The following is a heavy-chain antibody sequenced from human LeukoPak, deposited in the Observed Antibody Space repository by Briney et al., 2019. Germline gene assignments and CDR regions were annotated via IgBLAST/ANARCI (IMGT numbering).Heavy chain of an antibody. J-gene: IGHJ4*02. Sequence: KPSEPLSLTCTVSGGSISGYYWSWIRQPPGKGLEWIGYIYYSGSTTYNPSLKSRVTISVDTSKNQYSLKLSSVTAADTAMYYCARGTSNTAWHWVYWGQGTLVTVSS. V-gene: IGHV4-59*01. CDR2: IYYSGST. CDR1: GGSISGYY. CDR3: ARGTSNTAWHWVY. D-gene: IGHD1-1*01.